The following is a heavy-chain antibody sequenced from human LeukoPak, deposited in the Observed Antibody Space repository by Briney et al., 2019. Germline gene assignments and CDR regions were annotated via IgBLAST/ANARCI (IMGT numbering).Heavy chain of an antibody. Sequence: SETLSLTCTVSGGSIRSSYYYWSWIRQPPGKGLEWIGEINHSGSTNYNPSLKSRVTISVDTSKNQFSLKLSSVTAADTAVYYCARGQENYYDSSGYYHFDYWGQGTLVTVSS. D-gene: IGHD3-22*01. V-gene: IGHV4-39*07. CDR2: INHSGST. CDR3: ARGQENYYDSSGYYHFDY. CDR1: GGSIRSSYYY. J-gene: IGHJ4*02.